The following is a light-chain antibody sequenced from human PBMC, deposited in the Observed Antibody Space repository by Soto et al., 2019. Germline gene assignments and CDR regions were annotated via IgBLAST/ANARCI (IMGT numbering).Light chain of an antibody. CDR2: GAS. V-gene: IGKV3-15*01. CDR1: LSVSTS. CDR3: HQYDDWPLT. Sequence: EIVMTQSPATLSVSPGERATLSCRASLSVSTSLAWHQQKPGQAPRLLIYGASTRATGIPARFSGSGSATEFTLTISSLQSEDFAVYYCHQYDDWPLTFGGGAKVEIK. J-gene: IGKJ4*01.